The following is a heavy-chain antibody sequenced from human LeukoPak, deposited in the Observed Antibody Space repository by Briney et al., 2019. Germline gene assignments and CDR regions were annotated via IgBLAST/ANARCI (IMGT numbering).Heavy chain of an antibody. CDR1: GGSISISSNY. V-gene: IGHV4-39*01. J-gene: IGHJ6*03. Sequence: NPSETLSLTCTVSGGSISISSNYWVWIRQPPGKGLDSIGTIYYSGSTYYNPSLKSRVTISVDTSKNQFFLNLTSVTAGDTAVYYCARTNIVVGATGIYYYYVDVWGKGTTVTVSS. CDR3: ARTNIVVGATGIYYYYVDV. D-gene: IGHD1-26*01. CDR2: IYYSGST.